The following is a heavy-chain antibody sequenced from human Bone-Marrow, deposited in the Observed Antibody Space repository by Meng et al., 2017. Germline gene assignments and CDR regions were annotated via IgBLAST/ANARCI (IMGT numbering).Heavy chain of an antibody. Sequence: GESLKISCAASGFTFDDYGMSWVRQAPGKGLEWVSGLNWNASSTGYADSVKGRFTISRDNAKNSLYLQMNSLIAEDTALYYCARVPALRSWSDYWGQGTLVTVSS. CDR2: LNWNASST. CDR3: ARVPALRSWSDY. V-gene: IGHV3-20*04. CDR1: GFTFDDYG. J-gene: IGHJ4*02. D-gene: IGHD6-13*01.